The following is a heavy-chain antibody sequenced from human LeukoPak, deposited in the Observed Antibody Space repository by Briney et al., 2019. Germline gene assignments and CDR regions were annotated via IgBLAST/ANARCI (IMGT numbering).Heavy chain of an antibody. CDR1: GGSIRNYY. CDR3: ARDREITKPYYYGMDV. V-gene: IGHV4-59*01. CDR2: ISHSGST. D-gene: IGHD3-3*01. Sequence: PSETLSLTCTVSGGSIRNYYWGWIRQPPGKGPEWIGYISHSGSTNYNPSLKSRVTISVDTSKNQLSVKLSSVTAADTAVYYCARDREITKPYYYGMDVWGQGTTVTVSS. J-gene: IGHJ6*02.